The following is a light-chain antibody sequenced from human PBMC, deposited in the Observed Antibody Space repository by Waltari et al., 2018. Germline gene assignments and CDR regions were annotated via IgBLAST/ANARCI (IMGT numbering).Light chain of an antibody. CDR2: RDV. V-gene: IGLV3-9*01. CDR1: NIWSKH. Sequence: SYELTQPLSVSVALGQTARITCGGNNIWSKHVHWYQQKPGQAPVLVMYRDVNRPSGIPERFSGSNSGNTATLTISRAQAGDEADYYCHVWDTSTAEVFGGGTKLTVL. CDR3: HVWDTSTAEV. J-gene: IGLJ2*01.